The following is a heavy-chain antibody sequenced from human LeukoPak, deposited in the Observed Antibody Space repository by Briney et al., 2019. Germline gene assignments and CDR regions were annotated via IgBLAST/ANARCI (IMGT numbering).Heavy chain of an antibody. CDR3: ARHDLSFELDF. D-gene: IGHD3-3*01. Sequence: GGSLRLSCAASGFTFDSFSMNWVRQAPGKGLEWVSSISTSSRHIYHADSVKGRFTISRDNAKNTLYLHMNSLRAEDTAVYYCARHDLSFELDFWGQGTLVTVSS. CDR1: GFTFDSFS. J-gene: IGHJ4*02. CDR2: ISTSSRHI. V-gene: IGHV3-21*06.